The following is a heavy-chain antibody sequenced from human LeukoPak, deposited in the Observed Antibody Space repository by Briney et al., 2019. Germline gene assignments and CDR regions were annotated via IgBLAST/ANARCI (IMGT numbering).Heavy chain of an antibody. V-gene: IGHV4-34*01. CDR1: GGSFSGYY. J-gene: IGHJ4*02. Sequence: SETLSLTCAFYGGSFSGYYWSWIRQPPGKGLEWIGEINHSGITNYNPSLKSRVTISVDTSKNQFSLKLSSVTAADTAVYYCARFSRWGAYYYDSSGPYWGQGTLVTVSS. CDR2: INHSGIT. D-gene: IGHD3-22*01. CDR3: ARFSRWGAYYYDSSGPY.